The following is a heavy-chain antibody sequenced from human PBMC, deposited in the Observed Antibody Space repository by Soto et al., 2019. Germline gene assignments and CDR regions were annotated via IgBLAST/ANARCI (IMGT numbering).Heavy chain of an antibody. CDR1: GGSISSYY. J-gene: IGHJ4*02. CDR2: IYYSGST. V-gene: IGHV4-59*08. Sequence: SETLSLTCTVSGGSISSYYWSWIRQPPGKGLEWIGYIYYSGSTNYNPSLKSRVTISVDTSKNQFSLKLSSVTAADTAVYYCAAQQYSGYDPDFWGQGTLVTVSS. CDR3: AAQQYSGYDPDF. D-gene: IGHD5-12*01.